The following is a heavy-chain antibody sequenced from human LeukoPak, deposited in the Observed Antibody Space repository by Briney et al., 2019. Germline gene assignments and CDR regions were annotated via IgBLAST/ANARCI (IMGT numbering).Heavy chain of an antibody. D-gene: IGHD4-17*01. J-gene: IGHJ4*02. CDR1: GFTFSSHT. Sequence: GGSLRLSCVASGFTFSSHTMRWVRQVPGKGLEWVSAISGSGGSTYYPDSVKGRFTISRDNSKNTLYLQINSLRSKDTAVYYCAKDHASVTSDYFDYWGQGALVTVSS. CDR3: AKDHASVTSDYFDY. CDR2: ISGSGGST. V-gene: IGHV3-23*01.